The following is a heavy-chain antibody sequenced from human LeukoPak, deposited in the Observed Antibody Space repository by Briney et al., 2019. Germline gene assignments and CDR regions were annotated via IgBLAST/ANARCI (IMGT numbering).Heavy chain of an antibody. D-gene: IGHD3-10*01. V-gene: IGHV1-69*01. CDR3: ARAEPTLWFGESGSSYYYYGMDV. J-gene: IGHJ6*02. CDR1: GGTFSSYA. Sequence: PVASVKVSCKASGGTFSSYAISWVRQAPGQGLEWMGGIIPIFGTANYAQKFQGRVTITADESTSTAYMELSSLRSEDTAVYYCARAEPTLWFGESGSSYYYYGMDVWGQETTVTVSS. CDR2: IIPIFGTA.